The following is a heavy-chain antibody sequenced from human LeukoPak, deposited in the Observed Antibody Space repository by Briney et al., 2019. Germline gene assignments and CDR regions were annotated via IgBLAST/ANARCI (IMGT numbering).Heavy chain of an antibody. V-gene: IGHV3-30*03. Sequence: GGSLRLSCAASGFTFSSSWMSWVRQAPGKGLEWVAVISYDGSNKYYADSVKGRFTISRDNSKNTLYLQMNSLRAEDTAVYYCARESEAAAGIDYWGQGTLVTVSS. D-gene: IGHD6-13*01. CDR2: ISYDGSNK. J-gene: IGHJ4*02. CDR3: ARESEAAAGIDY. CDR1: GFTFSSSW.